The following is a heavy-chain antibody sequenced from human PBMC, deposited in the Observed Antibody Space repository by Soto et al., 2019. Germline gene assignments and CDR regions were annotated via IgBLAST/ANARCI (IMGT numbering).Heavy chain of an antibody. Sequence: ASVKVSCKASGYSFTNNDVSWVRQATGQGLEWMGWMNPGSGDTGYAQKFQGRVTMTRDISIATAYMELSSLRSDDSAVYYCGRAESPDTAYFSDYWGQGTLVTVSS. J-gene: IGHJ4*02. CDR1: GYSFTNND. CDR2: MNPGSGDT. V-gene: IGHV1-8*01. D-gene: IGHD5-18*01. CDR3: GRAESPDTAYFSDY.